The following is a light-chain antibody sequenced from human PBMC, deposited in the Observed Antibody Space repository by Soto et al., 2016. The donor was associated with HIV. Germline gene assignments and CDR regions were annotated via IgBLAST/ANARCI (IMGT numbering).Light chain of an antibody. V-gene: IGKV1-5*03. CDR3: QQYNTVPWT. Sequence: DIQMTQFPSTLSASIGDRVTITCRASQSVSVWLAWYQQKPGKAPNLLIFKTSTLKVGVPSRFSGSGSGTDFTLTLSSVQPDDVGTYYCQQYNTVPWTFGQGTKLEMK. CDR2: KTS. CDR1: QSVSVW. J-gene: IGKJ1*01.